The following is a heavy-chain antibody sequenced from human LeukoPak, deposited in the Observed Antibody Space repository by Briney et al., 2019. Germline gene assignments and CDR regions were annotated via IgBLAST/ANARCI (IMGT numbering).Heavy chain of an antibody. CDR1: GGTLSSYA. CDR3: ASQNYDFWSGYRPVEYYYYYMDV. D-gene: IGHD3-3*01. Sequence: SSLKVSFKASGGTLSSYAISWVRQAPGQGLEWMGRIIPLFGTANYAQKFQGRVTITTDESTSTAYMELSSLRSEDTAVYYCASQNYDFWSGYRPVEYYYYYMDVWGKGTTVTVSS. V-gene: IGHV1-69*05. CDR2: IIPLFGTA. J-gene: IGHJ6*03.